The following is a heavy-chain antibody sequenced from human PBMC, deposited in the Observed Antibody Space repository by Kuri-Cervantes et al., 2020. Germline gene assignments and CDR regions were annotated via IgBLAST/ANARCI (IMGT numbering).Heavy chain of an antibody. D-gene: IGHD3-22*01. CDR1: GFTFDDYA. CDR2: ISWNSGSI. Sequence: SLKISCAASGFTFDDYAMHWVRQAPGKGLEWVSGISWNSGSIGYADSVKGRFTISRDNAKNSLYLQMNSLRAEDTAVYYCARDGDYYDSSGYSGPVFDYWGQGTLVTVSS. J-gene: IGHJ4*02. CDR3: ARDGDYYDSSGYSGPVFDY. V-gene: IGHV3-9*01.